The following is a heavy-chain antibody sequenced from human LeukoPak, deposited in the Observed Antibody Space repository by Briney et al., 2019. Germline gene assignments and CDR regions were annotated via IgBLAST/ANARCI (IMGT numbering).Heavy chain of an antibody. CDR1: GGSISSYY. J-gene: IGHJ4*02. D-gene: IGHD4-11*01. CDR2: IYYSGST. V-gene: IGHV4-59*01. Sequence: SETLSLTCTVSGGSISSYYWSWIRQPPGKGLEWIGYIYYSGSTNYNPSLKSRVTISVDTSKNQFSLKLSSVTAADTAVYYCARGFTRGYSNYYYFDYWGQGTLVTVSS. CDR3: ARGFTRGYSNYYYFDY.